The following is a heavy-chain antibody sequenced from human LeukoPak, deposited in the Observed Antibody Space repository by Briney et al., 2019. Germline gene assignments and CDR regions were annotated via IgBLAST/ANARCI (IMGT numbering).Heavy chain of an antibody. V-gene: IGHV1-8*01. D-gene: IGHD6-13*01. CDR3: AKGIAAAGTINWFDP. CDR2: MNPNSGNT. Sequence: ASVKVSCKSSGYTFTSYYIHWVRQATAQGLEWMGWMNPNSGNTGYAQKFQGRVTMTRNTSISTAYMELSSLRSEDTAVYYCAKGIAAAGTINWFDPWGQGTLVTVSS. CDR1: GYTFTSYY. J-gene: IGHJ5*02.